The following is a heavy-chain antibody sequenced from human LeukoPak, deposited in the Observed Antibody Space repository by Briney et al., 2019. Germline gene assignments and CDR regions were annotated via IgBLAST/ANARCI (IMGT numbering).Heavy chain of an antibody. CDR3: ARVSWFPGTSYYYMDV. CDR2: IHYSGST. CDR1: GGSIGSYY. Sequence: SETLSLTCTVSGGSIGSYYWSWIRQPPGKGLVWIGYIHYSGSTNYSPSLKSRVTISVDTSKNQLSLNLTSLTAADSAVYYCARVSWFPGTSYYYMDVWGKGTTVTVSS. J-gene: IGHJ6*03. D-gene: IGHD1-1*01. V-gene: IGHV4-59*01.